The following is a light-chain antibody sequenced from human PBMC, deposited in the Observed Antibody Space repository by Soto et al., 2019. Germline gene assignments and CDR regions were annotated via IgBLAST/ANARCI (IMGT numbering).Light chain of an antibody. J-gene: IGKJ4*01. V-gene: IGKV3-20*01. CDR3: QHYRTS. Sequence: EIVLTQSPGTLSLSPGERATLSCRASQSVSSSDLAWYQQKPGQAHRQLISGASSRATGIPDRFSGSRSGTDFTLTITRLEPEDFAVYYCQHYRTSFGGGTRVEIK. CDR2: GAS. CDR1: QSVSSSD.